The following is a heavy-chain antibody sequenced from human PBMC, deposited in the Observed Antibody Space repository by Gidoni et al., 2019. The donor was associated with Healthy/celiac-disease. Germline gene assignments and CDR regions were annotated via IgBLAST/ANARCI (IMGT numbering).Heavy chain of an antibody. Sequence: EVQLLESGGGLVQPGGSLRLSCAASGSTFSSYAMRWVRQAPGKGLEWVSAISGSGGSTYYADSVKGRFTISRDNSKNTLYLQMNSLRAEDTAVYYCAKGGWLQRLGYFDYWGQGTLVTVSS. CDR2: ISGSGGST. J-gene: IGHJ4*02. CDR1: GSTFSSYA. D-gene: IGHD5-12*01. V-gene: IGHV3-23*01. CDR3: AKGGWLQRLGYFDY.